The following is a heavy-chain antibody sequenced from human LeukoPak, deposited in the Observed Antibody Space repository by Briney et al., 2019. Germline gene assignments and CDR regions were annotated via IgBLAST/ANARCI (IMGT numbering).Heavy chain of an antibody. CDR3: AKAPDSSGFPSYFDS. J-gene: IGHJ4*02. Sequence: GGSLRLSCAVSGFTFSTFAMNWVRQAPGKGLEWVSSLSDSAVSSYYADSVKGRFTISRDNSKNTLYLQMNSLRAEDTATYYCAKAPDSSGFPSYFDSWGQGTLAADSS. D-gene: IGHD3-22*01. V-gene: IGHV3-23*01. CDR2: LSDSAVSS. CDR1: GFTFSTFA.